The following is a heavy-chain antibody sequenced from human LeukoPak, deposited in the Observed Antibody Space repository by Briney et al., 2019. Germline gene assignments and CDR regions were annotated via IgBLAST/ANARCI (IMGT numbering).Heavy chain of an antibody. CDR1: GFTFSSYE. J-gene: IGHJ4*02. CDR3: ARERYCSSTSCYAALFDY. Sequence: PGGSLRLSCAASGFTFSSYEMNWVRQAPGKGLEWVSYISSSGSTIYYADSVKGRFTISRDNAKNLPYLQMNSLRAEDTAVYYCARERYCSSTSCYAALFDYWGQGTLVTVSS. D-gene: IGHD2-2*01. CDR2: ISSSGSTI. V-gene: IGHV3-48*03.